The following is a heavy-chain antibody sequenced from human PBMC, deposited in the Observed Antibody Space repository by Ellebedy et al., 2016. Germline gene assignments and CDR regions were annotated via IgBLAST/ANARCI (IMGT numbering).Heavy chain of an antibody. Sequence: GGSLRLXCAASGFTFSSYAMHWVRQAPGKGLEWVAVISYDGSNKYYADSVKGRFTISRDNSKNTLYLQMNSLRAEDTAVYYCARDSALGDGYNYGAFDIWGQGTMVTVSS. CDR1: GFTFSSYA. J-gene: IGHJ3*02. CDR2: ISYDGSNK. D-gene: IGHD5-24*01. CDR3: ARDSALGDGYNYGAFDI. V-gene: IGHV3-30-3*01.